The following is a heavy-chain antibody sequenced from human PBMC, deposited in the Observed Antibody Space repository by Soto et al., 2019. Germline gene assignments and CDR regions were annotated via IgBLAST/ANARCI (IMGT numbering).Heavy chain of an antibody. CDR3: AKDPVLLWFGELLSHYFDY. D-gene: IGHD3-10*01. Sequence: GSLRLSCAASGFTFSSYAMSWVRQAPGKGLEWVSAISGSGGSTYYADSVKGRFTISRDNSKNTLYLQMNSLRAEDTAVYYCAKDPVLLWFGELLSHYFDYWGQGTLVTVSS. CDR2: ISGSGGST. V-gene: IGHV3-23*01. J-gene: IGHJ4*02. CDR1: GFTFSSYA.